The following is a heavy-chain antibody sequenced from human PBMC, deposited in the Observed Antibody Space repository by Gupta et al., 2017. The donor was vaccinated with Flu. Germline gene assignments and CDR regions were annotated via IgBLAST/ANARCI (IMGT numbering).Heavy chain of an antibody. CDR2: ISYDGTHK. J-gene: IGHJ6*03. Sequence: KGLEWVAIISYDGTHKYYSDSVRGRFTISRDNSDNTLSLQMNNLRDEDTAMYYCARDGRQSGSWSTWGFYMDVWGTGTTVTVSS. V-gene: IGHV3-30-3*01. CDR3: ARDGRQSGSWSTWGFYMDV. D-gene: IGHD1-26*01.